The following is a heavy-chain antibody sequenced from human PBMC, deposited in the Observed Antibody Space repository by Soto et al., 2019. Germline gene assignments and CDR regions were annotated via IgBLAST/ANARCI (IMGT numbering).Heavy chain of an antibody. Sequence: QVQLQESGPGLVRPSETLSLTCTVSGASMSNYYGSWIRQSPGEGLEYIGYIYSTGRADYNPSLMSRVSLSVDTSSNRCSLRLSSVTGADTAIYYCARSGHSLGGVMWGQGTLVTGSS. D-gene: IGHD3-16*01. CDR1: GASMSNYY. V-gene: IGHV4-59*01. J-gene: IGHJ4*02. CDR2: IYSTGRA. CDR3: ARSGHSLGGVM.